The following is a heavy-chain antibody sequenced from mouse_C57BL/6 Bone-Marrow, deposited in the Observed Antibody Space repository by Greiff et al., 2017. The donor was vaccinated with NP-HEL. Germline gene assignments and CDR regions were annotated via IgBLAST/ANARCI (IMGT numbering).Heavy chain of an antibody. CDR2: ISNLAYSI. J-gene: IGHJ1*03. D-gene: IGHD2-4*01. CDR3: ARQRPRPYDYDGYFDV. CDR1: GFTFSDYG. Sequence: EVKLMESGGGLVQPGGSLKLSCAASGFTFSDYGMAWVRQAPRKGPEWVAFISNLAYSIYYADTVTGRFTISRENAKNTLYLEMSSLRSEDTAMYYCARQRPRPYDYDGYFDVWGTGTTVTVSS. V-gene: IGHV5-15*01.